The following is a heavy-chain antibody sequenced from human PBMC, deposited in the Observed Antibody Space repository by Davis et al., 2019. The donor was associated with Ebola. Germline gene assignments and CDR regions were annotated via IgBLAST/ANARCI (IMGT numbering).Heavy chain of an antibody. CDR3: TATVTTSDY. CDR2: IKSKANNYAT. J-gene: IGHJ4*02. D-gene: IGHD4-17*01. V-gene: IGHV3-73*01. Sequence: GGSLRLSCAASGFNFSGSAMHWVRQASGKGLEWVGRIKSKANNYATAYAASVKGWFTISRDDSKNTAYLQMNSLKIEDTAVYYCTATVTTSDYWGQGTLVTVSS. CDR1: GFNFSGSA.